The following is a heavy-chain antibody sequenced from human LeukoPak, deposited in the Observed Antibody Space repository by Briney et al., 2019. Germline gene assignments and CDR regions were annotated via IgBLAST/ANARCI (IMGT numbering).Heavy chain of an antibody. J-gene: IGHJ5*02. Sequence: GGSLRLSCAASGFTFSSYEMNWVRQAPGKGLEWVSYISSSGSTIYYADSVKGRFTISRDNAKNSLYLQMNSLRAEDTAVYYCAKELGYFDWLLPYFDPWGQGTLVTVSS. CDR3: AKELGYFDWLLPYFDP. V-gene: IGHV3-48*03. D-gene: IGHD3-9*01. CDR1: GFTFSSYE. CDR2: ISSSGSTI.